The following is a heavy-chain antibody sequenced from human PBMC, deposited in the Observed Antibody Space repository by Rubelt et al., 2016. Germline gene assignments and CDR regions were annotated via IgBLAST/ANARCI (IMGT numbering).Heavy chain of an antibody. CDR1: GGSISSYY. Sequence: QVQLQESGPGLVKPSETLSLTCTVSGGSISSYYWSRIRQPPGKGLEWIGYIYYSGSTNYNPSLKSLGTISVDTSKNQFSLKLGSVAAAEQAVYYCARHGLAWLTETNWFDPWGQGTLVTVSS. D-gene: IGHD3-3*01. CDR2: IYYSGST. J-gene: IGHJ5*02. CDR3: ARHGLAWLTETNWFDP. V-gene: IGHV4-59*08.